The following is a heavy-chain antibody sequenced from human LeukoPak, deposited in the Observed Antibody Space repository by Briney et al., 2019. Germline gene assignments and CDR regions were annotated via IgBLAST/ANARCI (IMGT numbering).Heavy chain of an antibody. V-gene: IGHV3-23*01. CDR3: ARPVGVVGRGWFDP. CDR2: ISGSGGST. D-gene: IGHD1-26*01. J-gene: IGHJ5*02. Sequence: PGGSLRLSCAASGFTFSSYAMSWVRQAPGKGLEWVSAISGSGGSTYSADSVKGRFTISRDNSKNTLYLQMNSLRAEDTAVYYCARPVGVVGRGWFDPWGQGTLVTVSS. CDR1: GFTFSSYA.